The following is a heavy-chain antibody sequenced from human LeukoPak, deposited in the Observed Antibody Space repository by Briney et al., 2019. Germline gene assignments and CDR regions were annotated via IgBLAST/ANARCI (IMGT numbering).Heavy chain of an antibody. D-gene: IGHD6-6*01. J-gene: IGHJ3*02. CDR1: GFTFSSYS. Sequence: GGSLRLSCAASGFTFSSYSMNWVRQAPGKGLEWVSSISSSSSYIYYADSVKGRFTISRDNAKNSLYLQMNSLRAEDTAVYYCARSKIAARPRGEGFDIWGQGTMVTVSS. V-gene: IGHV3-21*01. CDR3: ARSKIAARPRGEGFDI. CDR2: ISSSSSYI.